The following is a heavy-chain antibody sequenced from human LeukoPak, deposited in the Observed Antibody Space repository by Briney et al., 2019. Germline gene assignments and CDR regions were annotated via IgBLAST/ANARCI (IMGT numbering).Heavy chain of an antibody. CDR2: IYYSGST. Sequence: SETLSLTCTVSGGSISSSSYYWGWIRQPPGKGLEWIGSIYYSGSTYYNPSLKSRVTISVDTSKNQFSLKLSSVTAADTAVYYCARQNYDILTGYSPYYYYMDDWGKGTTVTISS. CDR3: ARQNYDILTGYSPYYYYMDD. J-gene: IGHJ6*03. CDR1: GGSISSSSYY. V-gene: IGHV4-39*01. D-gene: IGHD3-9*01.